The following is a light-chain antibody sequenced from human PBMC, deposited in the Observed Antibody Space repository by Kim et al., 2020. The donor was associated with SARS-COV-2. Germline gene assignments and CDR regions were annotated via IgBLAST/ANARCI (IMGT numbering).Light chain of an antibody. CDR3: QSADGSGTWV. V-gene: IGLV3-25*03. J-gene: IGLJ3*02. CDR2: KDR. Sequence: VSPGQTARITCSGDALPKQYAYWYQQQPGQAPVLVIYKDRERPSGIPARFSGSSSGTTVTLTISGVQAEDEADYYCQSADGSGTWVFGGGTQLTVL. CDR1: ALPKQY.